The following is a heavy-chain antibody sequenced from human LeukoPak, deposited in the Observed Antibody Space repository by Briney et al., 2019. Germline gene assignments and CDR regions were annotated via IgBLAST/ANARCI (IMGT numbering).Heavy chain of an antibody. CDR2: ISESGGST. Sequence: PGGSLRLSCAAFGFTFTNYVMHWVRQAPGKGLEWVSAISESGGSTDYADSVKGRFTIARDNAKNSLYLQMNSLRAEDTALYYCAKDKGGSGWSDAFDIWGQGTMVTVSS. V-gene: IGHV3-23*01. D-gene: IGHD6-19*01. J-gene: IGHJ3*02. CDR1: GFTFTNYV. CDR3: AKDKGGSGWSDAFDI.